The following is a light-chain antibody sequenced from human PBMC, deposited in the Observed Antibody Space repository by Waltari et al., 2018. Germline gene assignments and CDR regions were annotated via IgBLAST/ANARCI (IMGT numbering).Light chain of an antibody. Sequence: EIVLTQSPGTLSLSAGERATLSCRTSQSVSRSYLAWYQQKPGQAPRLLIYAISSRATGIPDRFSGSGSGTDFTLTINKLEPEDSAVYYCQQFDNVRWAFGQGTKVEIK. CDR1: QSVSRSY. CDR3: QQFDNVRWA. J-gene: IGKJ1*01. CDR2: AIS. V-gene: IGKV3-20*01.